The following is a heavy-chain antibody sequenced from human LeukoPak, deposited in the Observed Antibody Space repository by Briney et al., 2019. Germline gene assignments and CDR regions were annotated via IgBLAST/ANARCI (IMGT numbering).Heavy chain of an antibody. Sequence: GGSLRLSCAASGFVFSSYSFNWVRQAPGKGLEWVASVNTVSSYIYYADSVRGRFTISRDNAKNSVLLQMNSLRAEDMAMYYCVRLRRNSDSSGYFYYYDNWGQGPRVSVSS. CDR3: VRLRRNSDSSGYFYYYDN. D-gene: IGHD3-22*01. V-gene: IGHV3-21*01. CDR1: GFVFSSYS. J-gene: IGHJ4*02. CDR2: VNTVSSYI.